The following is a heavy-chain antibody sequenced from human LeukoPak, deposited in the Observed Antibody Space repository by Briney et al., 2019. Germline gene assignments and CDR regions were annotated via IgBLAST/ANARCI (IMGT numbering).Heavy chain of an antibody. Sequence: SETLSLTCTVSGGSISSSLYHWGWIRQSPGKNLEWLGSIYYTGTTHYNPSLKSRVTISVDTSKNQFSLNLSSVTAANTAVYYCARQEIGLRSFDPWGQGTLVTVSS. CDR3: ARQEIGLRSFDP. V-gene: IGHV4-39*01. D-gene: IGHD3/OR15-3a*01. J-gene: IGHJ5*02. CDR1: GGSISSSLYH. CDR2: IYYTGTT.